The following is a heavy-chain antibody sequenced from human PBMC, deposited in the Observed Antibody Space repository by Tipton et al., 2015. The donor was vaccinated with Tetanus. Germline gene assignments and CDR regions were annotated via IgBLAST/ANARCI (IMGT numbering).Heavy chain of an antibody. D-gene: IGHD3-3*01. CDR2: IYDSGST. CDR3: ARANLDFSKKGPFDS. J-gene: IGHJ4*02. CDR1: GGSISSGDYS. Sequence: TLSLTCAVSGGSISSGDYSWSWIRQPPGKGLEWIGYIYDSGSTYYNPSLKSRVTISEDRSKNQISLKLASVTAADTAVYFCARANLDFSKKGPFDSWGQGVLVVVSA. V-gene: IGHV4-30-2*02.